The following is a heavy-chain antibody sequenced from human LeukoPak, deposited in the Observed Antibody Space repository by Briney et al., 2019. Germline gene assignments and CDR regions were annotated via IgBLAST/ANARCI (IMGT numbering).Heavy chain of an antibody. J-gene: IGHJ4*02. D-gene: IGHD3-16*01. V-gene: IGHV3-30*04. CDR3: ARDSRRGWADYFDY. CDR2: TSYDGSNK. CDR1: GFTFSSYA. Sequence: PGGSLRLSCAASGFTFSSYAMHWVRQAPGKGLEWVAVTSYDGSNKYYADSVKGRFTISRDNSKNTLYLQMNSLRAEDTAVYYCARDSRRGWADYFDYWGQGTLVTVSS.